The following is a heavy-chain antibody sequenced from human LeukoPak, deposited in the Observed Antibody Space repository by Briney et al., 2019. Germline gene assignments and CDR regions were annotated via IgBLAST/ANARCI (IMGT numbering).Heavy chain of an antibody. CDR1: GGTFSSYA. D-gene: IGHD5-18*01. J-gene: IGHJ5*02. CDR3: ARLRYRVHSSFNWFDP. CDR2: IIPIFGTA. Sequence: ASVKVSCKASGGTFSSYAISWVRQAPGQGLEWMGGIIPIFGTANYAQKFQGRVTITTDESTSTAYMELSSLRSEDTAVYYCARLRYRVHSSFNWFDPWGQGTLVTVSS. V-gene: IGHV1-69*05.